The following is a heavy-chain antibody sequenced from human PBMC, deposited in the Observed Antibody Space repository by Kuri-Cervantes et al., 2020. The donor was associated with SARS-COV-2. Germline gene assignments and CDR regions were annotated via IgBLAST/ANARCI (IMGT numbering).Heavy chain of an antibody. CDR3: ARLNSNYKNNWFDP. Sequence: SETLSLTCTVSGGSISSHYWSWNRQPPGKGLEWIGYTYYSGSTNYNPSLKSRVTTSVDTSKNQFSLKLSSVTAADTAVYYCARLNSNYKNNWFDPWGQGTLVTVSS. D-gene: IGHD4-11*01. V-gene: IGHV4-59*11. J-gene: IGHJ5*02. CDR1: GGSISSHY. CDR2: TYYSGST.